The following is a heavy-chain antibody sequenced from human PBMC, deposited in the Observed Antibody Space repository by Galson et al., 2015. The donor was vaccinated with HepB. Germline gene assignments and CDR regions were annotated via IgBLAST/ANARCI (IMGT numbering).Heavy chain of an antibody. CDR1: GYTFTSYG. D-gene: IGHD3/OR15-3a*01. CDR3: AREPLLKGTVYYFDY. Sequence: SVKVSCKASGYTFTSYGISWVRRAPGQGLEWMGWISAYNGNTDYAQKLQGRVTMTTDTSTSTAYMELRSLRSDDTAVYYCAREPLLKGTVYYFDYWGQGTLVTVSS. CDR2: ISAYNGNT. V-gene: IGHV1-18*01. J-gene: IGHJ4*02.